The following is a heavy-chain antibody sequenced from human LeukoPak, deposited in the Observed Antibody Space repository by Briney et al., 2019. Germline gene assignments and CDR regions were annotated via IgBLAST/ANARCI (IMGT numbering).Heavy chain of an antibody. CDR3: ARAGYDILTGHHSSVY. J-gene: IGHJ4*02. Sequence: GGSLRLSCAASGFTFSSYSMNWIRQAPGKGLEWVSSISSSSSYIYYADSVKGRFTISRDNANNSLYMQMTSLGAEATVVYYSARAGYDILTGHHSSVYWGQGTLVTVSS. CDR2: ISSSSSYI. V-gene: IGHV3-21*01. CDR1: GFTFSSYS. D-gene: IGHD3-9*01.